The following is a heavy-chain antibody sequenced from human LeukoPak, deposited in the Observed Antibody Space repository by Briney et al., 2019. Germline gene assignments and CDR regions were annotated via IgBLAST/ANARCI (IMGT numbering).Heavy chain of an antibody. CDR2: ISAYNGNT. D-gene: IGHD2-15*01. V-gene: IGHV1-18*01. CDR1: GYTFTSYG. J-gene: IGHJ5*02. CDR3: ARTCSGGSCYFWFDP. Sequence: ASVKVSCKASGYTFTSYGISWVRQAPGQGLEWMGWISAYNGNTNYAQKLQGRVTMTRDTSISTAYMELSRLRSDDTAVYYCARTCSGGSCYFWFDPWGQGTLVTVSS.